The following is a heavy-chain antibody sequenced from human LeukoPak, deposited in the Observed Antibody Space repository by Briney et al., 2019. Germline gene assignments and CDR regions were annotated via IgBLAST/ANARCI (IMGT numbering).Heavy chain of an antibody. CDR2: IWYDGSNK. D-gene: IGHD3-22*01. CDR3: AKQYYYDSSGYFDY. Sequence: GGSLRLSCAASGFTFSSYGMHWVRQTPGKGLEWVAVIWYDGSNKYYADSVKGRFTISRDNSKNTLYLQMNSLRAEDTAVYYCAKQYYYDSSGYFDYWGQGTLVTVSS. V-gene: IGHV3-33*06. CDR1: GFTFSSYG. J-gene: IGHJ4*02.